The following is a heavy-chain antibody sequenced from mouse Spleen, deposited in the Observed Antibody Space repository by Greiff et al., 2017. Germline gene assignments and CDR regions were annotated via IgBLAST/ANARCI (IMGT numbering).Heavy chain of an antibody. J-gene: IGHJ2*01. Sequence: EVLLVESEGGLVQPGSSMKLSCTASGFTFSDYYMAWVRQVPEKGLEWVANINYDGSSTYYLDSLKSRFIISRDNAKNILYLQMSSLKSEDTATYYCARGRGSCFDYWGQGTTLTVSS. D-gene: IGHD1-1*01. CDR2: INYDGSST. CDR1: GFTFSDYY. V-gene: IGHV5-16*01. CDR3: ARGRGSCFDY.